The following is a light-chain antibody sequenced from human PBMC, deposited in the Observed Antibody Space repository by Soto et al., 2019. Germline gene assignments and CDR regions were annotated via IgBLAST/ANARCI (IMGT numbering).Light chain of an antibody. CDR2: SNN. V-gene: IGLV1-44*01. CDR3: APGDDSLNGWV. CDR1: SSNIGSNT. Sequence: QSVLTQPPSASGTPGQRVTISCSGSSSNIGSNTVNWYQQLPGTAPKLLIYSNNQRPSGVPDRFSGSKSGTSASLAISGLQFGEEADYYCAPGDDSLNGWVFGGGTKLTVL. J-gene: IGLJ3*02.